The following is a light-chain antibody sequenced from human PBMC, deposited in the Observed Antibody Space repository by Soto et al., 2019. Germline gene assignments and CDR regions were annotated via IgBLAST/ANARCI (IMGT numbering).Light chain of an antibody. Sequence: DIQMTQSPSTLSASEGDRVTISCRASQSVSIWLAWYQQKPGRAPKLLIYAASSLQSGVPSRFSGSGSGTDFTLTISWLQSEDFATYYCQHYYNYPRTFGQGTKVDIK. CDR1: QSVSIW. J-gene: IGKJ1*01. V-gene: IGKV1-5*01. CDR3: QHYYNYPRT. CDR2: AAS.